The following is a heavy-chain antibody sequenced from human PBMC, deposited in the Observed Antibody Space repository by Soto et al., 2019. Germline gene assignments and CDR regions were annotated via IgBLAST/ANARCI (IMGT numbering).Heavy chain of an antibody. J-gene: IGHJ4*02. CDR1: GGSISSYY. CDR3: ARAPRGNYGYPSYFDY. V-gene: IGHV4-59*01. CDR2: IYYSGST. Sequence: SETLSLTCTVSGGSISSYYWSWIRQPPGKGLEWIGYIYYSGSTNYNPSLKSRVTISVDTSKNQFSLKLSSVTAADTAVYYCARAPRGNYGYPSYFDYSGQRTLVIVSS. D-gene: IGHD3-10*01.